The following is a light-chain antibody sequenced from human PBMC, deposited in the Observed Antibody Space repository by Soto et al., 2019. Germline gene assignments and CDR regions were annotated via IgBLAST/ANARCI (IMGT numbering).Light chain of an antibody. CDR1: QSISSW. J-gene: IGKJ1*01. V-gene: IGKV1-5*01. CDR3: QQNETFSGT. Sequence: DHQMTQSPSTLSASVGDRVTTTCRASQSISSWLAWYQQKPGKAPKLLTYDASSLESGVPSRFSGSGSGTEFTLTISSLQPDDFATYYCQQNETFSGTFGPGTKVDIK. CDR2: DAS.